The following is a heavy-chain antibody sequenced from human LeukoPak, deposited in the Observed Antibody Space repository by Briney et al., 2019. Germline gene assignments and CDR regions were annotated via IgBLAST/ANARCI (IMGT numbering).Heavy chain of an antibody. CDR1: GFTFSSYS. CDR3: ARDRSADTNQRYFDWLLRYYYYMDV. CDR2: ISSSSSTI. Sequence: PGGSLRLSCAASGFTFSSYSMNWVRQAPGKGLEWVSYISSSSSTIYYADSVKGRFTISRDNAKNSLYLQMNSLRAEDTAVYYCARDRSADTNQRYFDWLLRYYYYMDVWGKGTTVTVSS. V-gene: IGHV3-48*01. J-gene: IGHJ6*03. D-gene: IGHD3-9*01.